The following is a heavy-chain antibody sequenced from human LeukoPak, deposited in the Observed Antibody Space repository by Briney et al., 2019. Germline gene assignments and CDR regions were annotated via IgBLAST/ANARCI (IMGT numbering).Heavy chain of an antibody. D-gene: IGHD2-8*02. CDR2: IKQDGTEK. V-gene: IGHV3-7*01. Sequence: GGSLRLSCAASGFTFSNYWMTWVRQAPGKGLEWVANIKQDGTEKYYVDSVKGRFTISRDNAENSLYLQMNSLRAEDTAVYYCTRDTGCPGGACYSFYDYWGQGTLVTVSS. CDR1: GFTFSNYW. CDR3: TRDTGCPGGACYSFYDY. J-gene: IGHJ4*02.